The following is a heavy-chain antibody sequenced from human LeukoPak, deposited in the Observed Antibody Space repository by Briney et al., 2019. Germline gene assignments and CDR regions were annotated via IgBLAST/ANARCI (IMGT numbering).Heavy chain of an antibody. CDR3: ARSVSSTSFWFDP. CDR2: IYPGDSDT. CDR1: GYSFTSYW. Sequence: GESLKISCKGSGYSFTSYWIGWVRQMPGKGLEWMGIIYPGDSDTRYSPSFQGQVTVSADKSISTAYLQWSSLKASDTAMYYCARSVSSTSFWFDPWGQGTLVTVSS. D-gene: IGHD2-2*01. V-gene: IGHV5-51*01. J-gene: IGHJ5*02.